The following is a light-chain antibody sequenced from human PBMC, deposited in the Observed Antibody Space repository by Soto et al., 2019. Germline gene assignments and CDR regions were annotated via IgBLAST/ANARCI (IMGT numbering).Light chain of an antibody. J-gene: IGLJ1*01. CDR3: SSYTSSSTLV. V-gene: IGLV2-14*01. CDR2: EVT. CDR1: SSDVGGYNY. Sequence: QSALTQPASVSGSPGQSITISCTGTSSDVGGYNYVSWYHQHPGKAPKLLIYEVTNRPSGVSNRFSASKSGNTASLTISGLQAEDEADYYCSSYTSSSTLVFGTGTKVTVL.